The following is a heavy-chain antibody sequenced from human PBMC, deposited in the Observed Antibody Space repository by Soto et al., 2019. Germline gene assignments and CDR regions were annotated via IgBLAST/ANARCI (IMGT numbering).Heavy chain of an antibody. V-gene: IGHV4-39*01. CDR1: GVSISNSSYY. J-gene: IGHJ4*02. Sequence: QLQLQESGPGLVKPSETLSLTCTVSGVSISNSSYYWGWIRRPPGKGLEWIGTIFYSGITYYNPSLKSRFTTSIDTSKNEFTLKLPSVTAADTAVYNRASHGSWWGQGTLVTVSS. CDR3: ASHGSW. CDR2: IFYSGIT.